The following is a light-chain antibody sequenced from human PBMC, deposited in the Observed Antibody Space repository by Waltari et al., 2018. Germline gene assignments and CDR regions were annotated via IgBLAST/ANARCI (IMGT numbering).Light chain of an antibody. Sequence: DIVMTQSPLSLPVTPGEPASISCRSSPSPLLINGKIFFDWYLQKPGQSPQVLIYLGSNRASGVPDRFSGSRSGTDFTLKISRVEAEDVGVYYCMQALQTPYTFGQGTKLEIK. CDR2: LGS. CDR1: PSPLLINGKIF. J-gene: IGKJ2*01. V-gene: IGKV2-28*01. CDR3: MQALQTPYT.